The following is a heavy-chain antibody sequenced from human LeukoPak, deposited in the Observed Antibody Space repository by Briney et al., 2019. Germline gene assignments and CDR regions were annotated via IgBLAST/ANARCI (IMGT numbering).Heavy chain of an antibody. D-gene: IGHD6-19*01. CDR1: GFTFSSYS. J-gene: IGHJ4*02. CDR2: ISSSSSYI. V-gene: IGHV3-21*01. CDR3: ARLTRSIGNSSGSN. Sequence: PGGSLRLSCAASGFTFSSYSMNWVRQAPGKGLEWVSSISSSSSYIYYADSVKGRFTISRDNAKNSLYLQMNSLRAEDTAVYYCARLTRSIGNSSGSNWGQGTLVTVSS.